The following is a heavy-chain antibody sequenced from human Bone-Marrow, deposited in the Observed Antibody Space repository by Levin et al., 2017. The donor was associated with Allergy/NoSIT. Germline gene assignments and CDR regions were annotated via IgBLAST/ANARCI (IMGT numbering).Heavy chain of an antibody. CDR2: INEDGSEI. J-gene: IGHJ4*02. Sequence: GESLKISCSASGFTFSSYWMSWVRQAPGKGLEWVANINEDGSEIYYVNSVKGRFTISRDNAKNSLYLHLNSLTAEDTAVYYCGRFTRGNEADYWGQGTLVIVSS. CDR1: GFTFSSYW. D-gene: IGHD2-15*01. CDR3: GRFTRGNEADY. V-gene: IGHV3-7*01.